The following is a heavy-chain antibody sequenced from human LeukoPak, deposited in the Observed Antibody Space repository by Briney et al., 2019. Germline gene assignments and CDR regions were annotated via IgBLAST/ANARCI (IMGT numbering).Heavy chain of an antibody. J-gene: IGHJ5*01. Sequence: PGGSLRLSCAGSGFTFNSYAMHWVRQAPGKGLEYVSAISSDGRSTYYASSVKGRFIISRDNSKNTLYLQMGSLRAEDRAVYYCARGSSATRRLDSWGQGTQVTVSS. CDR2: ISSDGRST. V-gene: IGHV3-64*01. D-gene: IGHD2-2*01. CDR1: GFTFNSYA. CDR3: ARGSSATRRLDS.